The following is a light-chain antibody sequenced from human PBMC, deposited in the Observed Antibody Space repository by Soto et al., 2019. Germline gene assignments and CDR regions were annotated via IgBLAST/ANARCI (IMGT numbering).Light chain of an antibody. CDR3: QQLNTYPVT. V-gene: IGKV1-9*01. CDR2: AAS. Sequence: IHLTQSPSSLSASVGYSFTITCRASQGISRYLAWYQQKPGRAPQLLISAASTLQSGVPSRFRGSGSGTHFTLVISSLQPEDFETYYCQQLNTYPVTFGGGTKVDIK. J-gene: IGKJ4*01. CDR1: QGISRY.